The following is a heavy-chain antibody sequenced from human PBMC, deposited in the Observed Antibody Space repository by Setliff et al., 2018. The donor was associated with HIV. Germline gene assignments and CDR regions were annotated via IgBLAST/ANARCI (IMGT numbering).Heavy chain of an antibody. CDR3: AKDHESSGWFRGYIDY. CDR2: IRYDGNNK. CDR1: GFTFSSHG. J-gene: IGHJ4*02. Sequence: GGSLRLSCATSGFTFSSHGIHWVRQAPGKGLEWVAFIRYDGNNKYYADSVKGRFTISRDNSKNTLDLQMNSLRAEDTAVYYCAKDHESSGWFRGYIDYWGPGTLVT. V-gene: IGHV3-30*02. D-gene: IGHD6-19*01.